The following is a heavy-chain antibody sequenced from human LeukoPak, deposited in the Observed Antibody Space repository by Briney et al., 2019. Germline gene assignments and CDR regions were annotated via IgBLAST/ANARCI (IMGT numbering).Heavy chain of an antibody. D-gene: IGHD2-2*01. CDR2: ISGNNDNS. V-gene: IGHV1-18*01. CDR1: GYTFSNFG. Sequence: AAEKVSCKASGYTFSNFGINWVRQAPGQGLEWIAWISGNNDNSKYGQKFQGRFTVTTDSSTSPAYMELRNLRSDDTAVYYCARDGTSTDDYWGQGTLVT. CDR3: ARDGTSTDDY. J-gene: IGHJ4*02.